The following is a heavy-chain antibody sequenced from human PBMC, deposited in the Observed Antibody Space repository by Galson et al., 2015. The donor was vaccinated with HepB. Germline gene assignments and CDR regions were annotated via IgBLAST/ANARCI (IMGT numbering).Heavy chain of an antibody. J-gene: IGHJ6*02. CDR1: GFTFNNYW. CDR2: IKPDGREK. CDR3: AREGQYFDAREKGYGLDV. Sequence: SLRLSCAASGFTFNNYWMTWVRQAPGKGLEWVANIKPDGREKIYVDSVRGRFSISRDNAKNSLYLQMNGLRAEDKAVYYCAREGQYFDAREKGYGLDVWGHGTTVTVS. D-gene: IGHD2/OR15-2a*01. V-gene: IGHV3-7*03.